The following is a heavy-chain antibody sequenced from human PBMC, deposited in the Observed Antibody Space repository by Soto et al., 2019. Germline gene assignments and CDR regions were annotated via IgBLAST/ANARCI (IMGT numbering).Heavy chain of an antibody. CDR3: ASTDYGGDGQDY. D-gene: IGHD4-17*01. CDR2: VSYTGDTT. J-gene: IGHJ4*02. V-gene: IGHV3-23*01. CDR1: GFTFSTYG. Sequence: GGSLRLSCASSGFTFSTYGMSWVRQAPGKGLEWVSSVSYTGDTTYYADSVKGRFTISRDNSKNTVYLQMNSLRTEDTATYYCASTDYGGDGQDYWGQGTLVTVSS.